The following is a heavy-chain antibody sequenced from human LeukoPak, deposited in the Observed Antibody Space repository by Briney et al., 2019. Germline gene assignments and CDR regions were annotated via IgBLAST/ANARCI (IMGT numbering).Heavy chain of an antibody. CDR3: ARAFRGVNWFDP. Sequence: GGSPRLSCAASGFTFSSYDMHWVRQATGKGLEWVSAIGTAGDTYYPGSVKGRFTISRENAKNSLYLQMNSLRAEDTAVYYCARAFRGVNWFDPWGQGTLVTVSS. CDR2: IGTAGDT. CDR1: GFTFSSYD. V-gene: IGHV3-13*01. J-gene: IGHJ5*02. D-gene: IGHD3-10*01.